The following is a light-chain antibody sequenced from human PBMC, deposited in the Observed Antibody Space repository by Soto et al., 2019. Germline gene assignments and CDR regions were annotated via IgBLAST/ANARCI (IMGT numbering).Light chain of an antibody. CDR3: SSYTSGSTLYV. J-gene: IGLJ1*01. CDR1: SSDVGGYNY. CDR2: DVT. V-gene: IGLV2-14*03. Sequence: QSALTQPASVSGSPGQSITISCTGTSSDVGGYNYVSWYQQYPGKVPKLMIYDVTNRPSGVSYRFSGSKSGNTASLTISGLQAEDEADYYCSSYTSGSTLYVFGSGTKVTVL.